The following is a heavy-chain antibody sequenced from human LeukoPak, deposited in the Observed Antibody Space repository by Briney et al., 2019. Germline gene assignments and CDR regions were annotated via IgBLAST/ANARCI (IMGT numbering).Heavy chain of an antibody. CDR2: ISVSGGST. CDR1: GFTFNTYA. CDR3: VKRVVGWPYGFVI. D-gene: IGHD1-26*01. V-gene: IGHV3-23*01. Sequence: GGSLRLSCAASGFTFNTYAMNWVRQAPGKGLEWVSGISVSGGSTDYADSVKGRFTISRDNSKNTLYLQMNRLRAEDTAVYYCVKRVVGWPYGFVIWGQGTMVTVSS. J-gene: IGHJ3*02.